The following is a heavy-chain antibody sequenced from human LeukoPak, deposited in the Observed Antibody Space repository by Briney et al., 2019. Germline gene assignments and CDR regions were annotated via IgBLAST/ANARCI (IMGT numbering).Heavy chain of an antibody. CDR2: IYYSGST. J-gene: IGHJ5*02. CDR1: GGSISSGGYY. CDR3: ARGLRGYCSSTSCLNWFDP. Sequence: SQTLSLTCTVSGGSISSGGYYWSLIRQHPGKGLEWIGYIYYSGSTYYNPSLKSRVTISVDTSKNQFSLKLSSVPAADTAVYYCARGLRGYCSSTSCLNWFDPWGQGTLVTVSS. D-gene: IGHD2-2*01. V-gene: IGHV4-31*03.